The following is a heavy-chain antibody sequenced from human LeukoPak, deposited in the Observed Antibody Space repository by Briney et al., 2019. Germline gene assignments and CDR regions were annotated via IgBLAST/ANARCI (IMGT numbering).Heavy chain of an antibody. CDR1: GFTFSSYS. CDR3: ARDTFGSGLSVFDI. Sequence: GGSLRLSCAASGFTFSSYSMNWVRQAPGKGLEWVSSISTSSTYIYYADSVKGRFTISRDNAKSSLSLQMNSLRAEDTAVYYCARDTFGSGLSVFDIWGQGTVVTVSS. V-gene: IGHV3-21*01. D-gene: IGHD3-10*01. CDR2: ISTSSTYI. J-gene: IGHJ3*02.